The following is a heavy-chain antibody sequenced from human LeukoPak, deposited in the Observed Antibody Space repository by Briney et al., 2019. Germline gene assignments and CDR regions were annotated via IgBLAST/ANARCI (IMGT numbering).Heavy chain of an antibody. CDR2: IHYSGST. D-gene: IGHD3-22*01. CDR3: ARSTSGGYYYALDY. V-gene: IGHV4-59*08. CDR1: GGSISSYY. J-gene: IGHJ4*02. Sequence: SETLSLTCTVSGGSISSYYWSWIRQPPGKGLEWIGYIHYSGSTNYKPSFKSRVTISVDTSKNQFSLKLSSVTAADTAVYYCARSTSGGYYYALDYWGQGTLVTVSS.